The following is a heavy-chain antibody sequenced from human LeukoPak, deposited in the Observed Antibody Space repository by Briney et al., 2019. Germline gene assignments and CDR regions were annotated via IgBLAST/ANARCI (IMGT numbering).Heavy chain of an antibody. CDR3: AKDSTYCSGGSCSPNDAFDI. D-gene: IGHD2-15*01. V-gene: IGHV3-23*01. CDR2: ISGGGGST. Sequence: GGSLRLSCAASGFTFSSYAMSWVRQAPGKGLEWVSAISGGGGSTYYADSVKGRFTISRDNSKNTLYLQMNSLRAEDTAVYYCAKDSTYCSGGSCSPNDAFDIWGQGTMVTVSS. J-gene: IGHJ3*02. CDR1: GFTFSSYA.